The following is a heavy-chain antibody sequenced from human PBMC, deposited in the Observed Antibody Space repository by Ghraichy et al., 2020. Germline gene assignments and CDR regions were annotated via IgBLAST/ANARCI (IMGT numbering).Heavy chain of an antibody. CDR3: AKGRVGTMIRGEFDY. J-gene: IGHJ4*02. CDR1: GFTFSTYA. D-gene: IGHD3-10*01. CDR2: ISGGGGTT. Sequence: GSLRLSCAASGFTFSTYAMSWVRQAPGKGLEWVSVISGGGGTTYFADSVKGRFTISRDNSKNTLYLEMNSLRAEDTAVYYCAKGRVGTMIRGEFDYWGQGTLVTVSS. V-gene: IGHV3-23*01.